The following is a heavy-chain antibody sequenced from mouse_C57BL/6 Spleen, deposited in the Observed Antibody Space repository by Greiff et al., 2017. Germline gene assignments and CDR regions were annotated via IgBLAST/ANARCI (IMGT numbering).Heavy chain of an antibody. CDR1: GYTFPDYY. J-gene: IGHJ4*01. CDR2: INPYNGGT. V-gene: IGHV1-19*01. D-gene: IGHD1-1*01. Sequence: EVQLQQSGPVLVKPGASVTMSCKASGYTFPDYYMNWVKQSHGKSLEWIGVINPYNGGTSYNQKFKGKATLTVDKSSSTAYMELNSLTSEDSAVYYCARGSTVVAFDYWGQGTSVTVSS. CDR3: ARGSTVVAFDY.